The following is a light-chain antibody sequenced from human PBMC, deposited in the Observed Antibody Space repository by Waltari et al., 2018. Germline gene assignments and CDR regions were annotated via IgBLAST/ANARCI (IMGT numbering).Light chain of an antibody. CDR1: QSVSSS. CDR2: GAS. V-gene: IGKV3-15*01. CDR3: QQYSNWPPEYT. J-gene: IGKJ2*01. Sequence: EIVMTQSPATLSVSPGERATLSCRASQSVSSSLAWYQQKPGQAPRLLIYGASTRATGIPARFSGSGSGTEFTLTISSLQSEDFAVYYCQQYSNWPPEYTFGQGTKLEI.